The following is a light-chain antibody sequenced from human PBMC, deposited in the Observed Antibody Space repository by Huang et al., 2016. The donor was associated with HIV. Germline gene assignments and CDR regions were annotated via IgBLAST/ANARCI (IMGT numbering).Light chain of an antibody. CDR3: QQYTTYFPT. J-gene: IGKJ2*01. CDR1: LSISSW. Sequence: DIQMTQSPSTLSASVGDRVTITCRASLSISSWLAWYQQKPGKAPKLLIYKASSLESGVPSRFSCSGSGTEFTLTISSLQPDDFATYYCQQYTTYFPTFGQGTKLEIK. V-gene: IGKV1-5*03. CDR2: KAS.